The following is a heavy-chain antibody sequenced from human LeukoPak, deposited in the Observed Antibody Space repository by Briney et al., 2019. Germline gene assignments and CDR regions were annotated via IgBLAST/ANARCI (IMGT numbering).Heavy chain of an antibody. CDR2: INSDGNIT. CDR3: ARGGAVVPAARSYYYYYGMDV. Sequence: PGGSLRLSCAATGFTFSSYWMHWVRQAPGKGLVWVSRINSDGNITSYADSVKGRFTISRDNAKNTLYLQMNSLRAEDTAVYYCARGGAVVPAARSYYYYYGMDVWGQGTTVTVSS. D-gene: IGHD2-2*01. CDR1: GFTFSSYW. J-gene: IGHJ6*02. V-gene: IGHV3-74*01.